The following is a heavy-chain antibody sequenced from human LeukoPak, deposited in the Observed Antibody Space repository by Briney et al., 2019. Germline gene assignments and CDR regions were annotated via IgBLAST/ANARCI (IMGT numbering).Heavy chain of an antibody. CDR1: GFTFGGYG. Sequence: GRSLRLSCAGSGFTFGGYGMHWFRQTPGKGLEWVAVIAYDGSRAFYADSVKGRFTISRDNSKNTMSVQMDDLRAENTAVYYCTRYNNDHFDYWGQGTLVTVSS. J-gene: IGHJ4*02. CDR3: TRYNNDHFDY. D-gene: IGHD1-14*01. CDR2: IAYDGSRA. V-gene: IGHV3-33*01.